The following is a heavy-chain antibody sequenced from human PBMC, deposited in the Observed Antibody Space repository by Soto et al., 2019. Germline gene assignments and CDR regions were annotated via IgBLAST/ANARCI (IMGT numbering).Heavy chain of an antibody. CDR3: AHAYGGRALY. CDR1: GFSLPTDRVG. V-gene: IGHV2-5*02. Sequence: QITLKESGPTLVKPTQTITLTCTFSGFSLPTDRVGVGWIRQHPGKALEWLAVIYWDDFKTYRPSLKSRLTITKDTSKNQVALTITYMDPVDTATYYCAHAYGGRALYLGPGTLVTVSS. CDR2: IYWDDFK. J-gene: IGHJ4*02. D-gene: IGHD1-26*01.